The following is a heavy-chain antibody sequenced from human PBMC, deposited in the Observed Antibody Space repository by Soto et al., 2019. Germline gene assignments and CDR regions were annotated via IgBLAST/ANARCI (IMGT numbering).Heavy chain of an antibody. J-gene: IGHJ6*02. CDR1: GVSIRSSNW. CDR2: ICHSGST. Sequence: SQTLSLTCGVSGVSIRSSNWWRWIRQPPGKGLEWIGEICHSGSTNYNPSLKSRVTISVDKSKNQFSLKLSSVTAADTAVYYCARDSVVVPAAKYGMDVWGQGTTVTVSS. V-gene: IGHV4-4*02. D-gene: IGHD2-2*01. CDR3: ARDSVVVPAAKYGMDV.